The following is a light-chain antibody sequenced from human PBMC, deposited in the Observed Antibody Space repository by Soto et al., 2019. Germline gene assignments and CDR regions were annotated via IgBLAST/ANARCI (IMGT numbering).Light chain of an antibody. V-gene: IGLV2-14*01. CDR1: SSDVGGYNY. CDR2: EVS. CDR3: SSYISSSTPYV. Sequence: QSALTQPASVSGSPGQSITISCTGTSSDVGGYNYVSWYQQHPGKAPKLMIYEVSNRPSGVSNRFSGSKSGNTASLTISGLQAEDEAEYYCSSYISSSTPYVFGTGTKLTVL. J-gene: IGLJ1*01.